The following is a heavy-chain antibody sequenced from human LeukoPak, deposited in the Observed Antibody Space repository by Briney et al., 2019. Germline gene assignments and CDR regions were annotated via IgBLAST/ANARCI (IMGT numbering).Heavy chain of an antibody. CDR1: GFTFSSYA. Sequence: PGGSLRLSCAASGFTFSSYAMSWVRQAPGKGLEWVSAISGSGGSTYYADSVKGRFTISRDNSKNTLYLQMNSLRAEDTAVYYCAKALPYDYGDYNWFDPWGQGTLVTVSS. CDR3: AKALPYDYGDYNWFDP. J-gene: IGHJ5*02. V-gene: IGHV3-23*01. D-gene: IGHD4-17*01. CDR2: ISGSGGST.